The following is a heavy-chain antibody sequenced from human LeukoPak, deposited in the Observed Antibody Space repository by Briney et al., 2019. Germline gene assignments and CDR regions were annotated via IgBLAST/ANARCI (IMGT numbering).Heavy chain of an antibody. CDR2: INTDGRSS. V-gene: IGHV3-74*01. CDR3: ARSPAAGMAGGFDP. Sequence: GGSLRLSCAASGFTFNSYWMHWVRQAPGKGLVWVSYINTDGRSSSYADSVKGRFTISRDNAKNTLYLQMNSLRAEDTAVYYCARSPAAGMAGGFDPWGQGTLVTVSS. J-gene: IGHJ5*02. D-gene: IGHD6-13*01. CDR1: GFTFNSYW.